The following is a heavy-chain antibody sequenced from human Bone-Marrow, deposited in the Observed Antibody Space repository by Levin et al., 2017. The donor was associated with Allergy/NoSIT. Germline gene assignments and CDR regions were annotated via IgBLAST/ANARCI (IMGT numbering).Heavy chain of an antibody. CDR2: IRPDNDIR. D-gene: IGHD2-8*02. Sequence: GESLKISCAASGFTFSSYSMNWVRQAPGRGLEWISYIRPDNDIRSYADSVKGRFTISRDNAKNSLYLQMNSLRAADTAVYYCARDYSWSSDSWGQRTLVTVSS. V-gene: IGHV3-48*04. CDR1: GFTFSSYS. CDR3: ARDYSWSSDS. J-gene: IGHJ4*02.